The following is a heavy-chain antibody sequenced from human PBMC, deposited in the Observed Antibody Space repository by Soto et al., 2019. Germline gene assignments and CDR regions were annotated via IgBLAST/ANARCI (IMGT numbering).Heavy chain of an antibody. CDR3: ATREGGYGGNSEWDFDL. CDR2: IYYSGST. J-gene: IGHJ2*01. Sequence: QVQLQESGPGLVKPSQTLSLTCTVSGGSISSGDYYWSWIRQPPGKGLEWIGYIYYSGSTYYNPSLMSPVTRTVDTSKNQFSPKLGSVTAADTAVYYCATREGGYGGNSEWDFDLWGRGTLVTVSS. D-gene: IGHD4-17*01. V-gene: IGHV4-30-4*01. CDR1: GGSISSGDYY.